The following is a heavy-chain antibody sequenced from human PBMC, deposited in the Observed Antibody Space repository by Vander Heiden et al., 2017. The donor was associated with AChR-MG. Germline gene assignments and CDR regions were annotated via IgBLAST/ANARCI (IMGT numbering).Heavy chain of an antibody. V-gene: IGHV3-30-3*01. CDR2: IAYCGSDK. J-gene: IGHJ6*03. Sequence: QVQLVESGGGVVQPGRSLRLSCAASGFTFSNHAMHWVRHAPGKGLEWVAVIAYCGSDKYYADSVKGRFTISRDNSKNTLYVQLDSLRVEDTAVYYCARAMEGYRNGYYYNMDVWGKGTTVTVSS. CDR1: GFTFSNHA. D-gene: IGHD5-18*01. CDR3: ARAMEGYRNGYYYNMDV.